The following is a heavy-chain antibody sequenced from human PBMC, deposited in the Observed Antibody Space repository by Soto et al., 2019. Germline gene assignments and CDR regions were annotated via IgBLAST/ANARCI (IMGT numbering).Heavy chain of an antibody. V-gene: IGHV3-30*18. D-gene: IGHD5-18*01. CDR2: ISYDGSNK. J-gene: IGHJ4*02. Sequence: QVQLVESGGGVVQPGRSLRLSCAASGFTFSSYGMHWVSQAPGKGLEWVAVISYDGSNKYYADSVKGRFTISRDNSKNTLYLQMNSLRAEDTAVYYCAKGLTWIQLWSPFDYWGQGTLVTVSS. CDR1: GFTFSSYG. CDR3: AKGLTWIQLWSPFDY.